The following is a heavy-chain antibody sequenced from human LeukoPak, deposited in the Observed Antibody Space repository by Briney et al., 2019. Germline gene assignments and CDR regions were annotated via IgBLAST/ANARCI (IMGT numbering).Heavy chain of an antibody. Sequence: GASVKVSCKASGYAFTSYYMHWVRQAPGQGLEWMGIISPSGGSTSYAQKFQGRVTMTRDTSTSTVYMELSSLRSEDTAVYYCARDNDSIAAAGYYFDYWGQGTLVTVSP. CDR2: ISPSGGST. J-gene: IGHJ4*02. D-gene: IGHD6-13*01. CDR3: ARDNDSIAAAGYYFDY. V-gene: IGHV1-46*01. CDR1: GYAFTSYY.